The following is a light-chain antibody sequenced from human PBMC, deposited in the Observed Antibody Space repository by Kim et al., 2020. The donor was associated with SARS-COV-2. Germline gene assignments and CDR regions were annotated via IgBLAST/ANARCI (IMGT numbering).Light chain of an antibody. J-gene: IGLJ3*02. CDR1: VLAKKY. Sequence: ESTGQTTRSTCSGDVLAKKYARWFQQKPGQAPVLVIYKDSERPSGIPERCSGSSSGTTVTLTISGAQVEDEADYYCYSAADNNGVFGGGTQLTVL. CDR2: KDS. V-gene: IGLV3-27*01. CDR3: YSAADNNGV.